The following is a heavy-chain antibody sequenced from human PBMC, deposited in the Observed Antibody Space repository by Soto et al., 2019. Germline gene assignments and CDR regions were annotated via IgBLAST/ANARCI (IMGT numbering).Heavy chain of an antibody. CDR1: GYTFTYYR. V-gene: IGHV1-18*01. Sequence: ASVKVSCKTSGYTFTYYRIAWVRQAPGQGLEWMGWISADSGNTNYAQKLQGRVTMTTDTSTTTAYMALRSLRSGDTAVYYCATLYCSSASCPLDYWGQGTLVTVSS. CDR2: ISADSGNT. D-gene: IGHD2-2*01. J-gene: IGHJ4*02. CDR3: ATLYCSSASCPLDY.